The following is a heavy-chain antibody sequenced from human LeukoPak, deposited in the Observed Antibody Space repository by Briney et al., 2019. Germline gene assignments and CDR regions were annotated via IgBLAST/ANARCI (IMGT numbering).Heavy chain of an antibody. CDR2: LSGSGITT. Sequence: GSLRLSCAASGFTFSNSAMSWVRPAPGKGLEWVSTLSGSGITTYYADSVKGRFTISRDNSKNTLYLQMNSLRAEDTAVYYCAKGIYSSGWNYFDYWGHGTLVTVSS. J-gene: IGHJ4*01. D-gene: IGHD6-19*01. V-gene: IGHV3-23*01. CDR1: GFTFSNSA. CDR3: AKGIYSSGWNYFDY.